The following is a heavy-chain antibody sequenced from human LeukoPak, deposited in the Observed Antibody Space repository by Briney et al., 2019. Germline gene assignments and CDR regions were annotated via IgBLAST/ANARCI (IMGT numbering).Heavy chain of an antibody. CDR2: ITSGGST. J-gene: IGHJ4*02. D-gene: IGHD2-21*02. V-gene: IGHV3-23*01. Sequence: GGSLRLSCAASGFTFSNYAMNWVRQAPGKGLEWVSVITSGGSTYYADSVKGRFTISRDNPKNTLYLQMNSLRAEDTAVYYCAKRLPVVGDRNRAFDYWGQGTLVTVSS. CDR3: AKRLPVVGDRNRAFDY. CDR1: GFTFSNYA.